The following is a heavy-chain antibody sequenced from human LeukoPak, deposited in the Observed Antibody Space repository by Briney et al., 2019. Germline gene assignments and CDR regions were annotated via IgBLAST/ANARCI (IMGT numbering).Heavy chain of an antibody. J-gene: IGHJ4*02. CDR1: GFTVSSNY. CDR3: ARDVDGSGSFTYD. D-gene: IGHD3-10*01. CDR2: IYSGGGT. V-gene: IGHV3-66*01. Sequence: GGSLRLSCAASGFTVSSNYMSWVRQAPGKGLEWVSVIYSGGGTHYADSVKGRFTISRDNSKNTVYLQMNSLGAEDTAVYYCARDVDGSGSFTYDWGQGTLVTASS.